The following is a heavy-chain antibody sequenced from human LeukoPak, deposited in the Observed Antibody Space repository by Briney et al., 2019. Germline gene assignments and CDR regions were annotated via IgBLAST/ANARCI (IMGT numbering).Heavy chain of an antibody. D-gene: IGHD2-2*01. J-gene: IGHJ4*02. CDR1: GGSFSGYY. CDR2: INHSGST. Sequence: SETLSLTCAVYGGSFSGYYWSWIRQPPGKGLEWIGEINHSGSTNYNPSLKSRVTISVDTSKNQFSLKLSSVTAADTAVYHCARGGYCSSTSCYWPHFDYWGQGTLVTVSS. V-gene: IGHV4-34*01. CDR3: ARGGYCSSTSCYWPHFDY.